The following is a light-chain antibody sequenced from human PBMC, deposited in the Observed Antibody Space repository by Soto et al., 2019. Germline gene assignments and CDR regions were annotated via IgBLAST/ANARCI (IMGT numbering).Light chain of an antibody. J-gene: IGKJ1*01. CDR1: QDIRNT. CDR3: LQYYNFSWT. V-gene: IGKV1-6*01. CDR2: AAS. Sequence: IHMTQSPSSLSASVGDRVAISCRASQDIRNTLAWYQQKPGEAPKLLIFAASNLQSGVPSRFSGSGSVTDFTLAITGLQPEDFATYYCLQYYNFSWTFGQGTKVEVK.